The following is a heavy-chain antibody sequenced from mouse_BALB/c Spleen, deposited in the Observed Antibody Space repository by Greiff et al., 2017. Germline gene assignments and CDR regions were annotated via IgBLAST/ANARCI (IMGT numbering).Heavy chain of an antibody. V-gene: IGHV1-7*01. Sequence: VQLQQSGAELAKPGASVKMSCKASGYTFTSYWIHWVKQRHGQGLEWIGYINPSTGYTEYNQKFKDKATLTADKSSSTSYMQLSSLTSEDSAVYYCAISLRQFAYWGQGTLVTVSA. CDR3: AISLRQFAY. J-gene: IGHJ3*01. CDR1: GYTFTSYW. D-gene: IGHD1-2*01. CDR2: INPSTGYT.